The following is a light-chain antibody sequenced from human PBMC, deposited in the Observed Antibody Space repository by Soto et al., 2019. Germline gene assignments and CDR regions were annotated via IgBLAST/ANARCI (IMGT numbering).Light chain of an antibody. CDR2: RND. J-gene: IGLJ3*02. CDR1: GSNIGSHD. CDR3: VAWDDSLSGRV. V-gene: IGLV1-47*02. Sequence: QSVLTQPPSASGTPGQRVTISCSGSGSNIGSHDVYWYQHLPGTAPKVLIYRNDQRPSGVPDRCSAARSCTSASLAISCLRSEDEADYYCVAWDDSLSGRVFGGGTKLTVL.